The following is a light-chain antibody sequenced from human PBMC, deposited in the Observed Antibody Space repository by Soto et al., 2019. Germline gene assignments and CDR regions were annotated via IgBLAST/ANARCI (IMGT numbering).Light chain of an antibody. CDR2: AAS. J-gene: IGKJ1*01. V-gene: IGKV1-39*01. Sequence: DVQMTQSPSSLSASVGDRVTITCPASQSSSSYLNWNQQKPGKAPKILSYAASSLQSGVPSRFSGSGSGTDFTITISSLQPEDFATYYCQQSYSTPWTFGQGTKVEIK. CDR3: QQSYSTPWT. CDR1: QSSSSY.